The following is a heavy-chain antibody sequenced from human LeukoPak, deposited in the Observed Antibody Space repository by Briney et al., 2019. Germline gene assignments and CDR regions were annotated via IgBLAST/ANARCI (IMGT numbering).Heavy chain of an antibody. V-gene: IGHV4-59*12. D-gene: IGHD7-27*01. CDR3: TRWKLGDWYFDL. Sequence: SETLSLTCTVSGGSIRSYYWSWIRQPPGKGLEWIGYIYYSGSTNYNPSLKSRVTISGDTSKKQFFLKLSSVTAADTAIYYCTRWKLGDWYFDLWGRGTLVTVSA. CDR2: IYYSGST. CDR1: GGSIRSYY. J-gene: IGHJ2*01.